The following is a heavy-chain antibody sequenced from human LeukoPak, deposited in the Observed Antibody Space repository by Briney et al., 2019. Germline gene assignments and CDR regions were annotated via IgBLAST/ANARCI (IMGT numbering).Heavy chain of an antibody. V-gene: IGHV4-59*12. D-gene: IGHD3-22*01. CDR3: ARDQPYYYDSSGYYNAFDI. J-gene: IGHJ3*02. CDR2: IYYSGST. CDR1: GGSISSYY. Sequence: SETLSLTCTVSGGSISSYYWNWVRQPPGKGLEWIGYIYYSGSTSYNPSLKSRVTISVDTSKNQFSLKLSSVTAADTAVYYCARDQPYYYDSSGYYNAFDIWGQGTMVTVSS.